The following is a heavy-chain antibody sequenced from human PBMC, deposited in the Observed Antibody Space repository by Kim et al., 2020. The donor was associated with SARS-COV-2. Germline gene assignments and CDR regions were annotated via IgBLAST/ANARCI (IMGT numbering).Heavy chain of an antibody. D-gene: IGHD3-10*01. V-gene: IGHV4-34*01. J-gene: IGHJ6*02. CDR3: ARAHPGPVRWFGRNYYGMDV. CDR2: INHSGST. CDR1: GGSFSGYY. Sequence: SETLSLTCAVYGGSFSGYYWSWIRQPPGKGLEWIGEINHSGSTNYNPSLKSRVTISVDTSKNQFSLKLSSVTAADTAVYYCARAHPGPVRWFGRNYYGMDVWGQGTTGTVSS.